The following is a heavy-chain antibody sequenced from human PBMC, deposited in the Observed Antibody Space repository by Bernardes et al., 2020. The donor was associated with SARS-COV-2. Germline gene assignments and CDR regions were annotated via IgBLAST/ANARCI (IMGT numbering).Heavy chain of an antibody. D-gene: IGHD3-3*01. CDR2: ISAYNGNT. J-gene: IGHJ3*02. CDR3: ARSNANDFWSGYDAFDI. V-gene: IGHV1-18*04. Sequence: ASVKVSCKASGYTFTSYGISWVRQAPGQGLEWMGWISAYNGNTNYAQKLQGRVTMTTDTSTSTAYMELRSLRSDDTAVYYCARSNANDFWSGYDAFDIWGQGKMVTVSS. CDR1: GYTFTSYG.